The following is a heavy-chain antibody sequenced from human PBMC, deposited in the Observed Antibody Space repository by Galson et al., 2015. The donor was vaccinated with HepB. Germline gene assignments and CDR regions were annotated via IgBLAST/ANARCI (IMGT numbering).Heavy chain of an antibody. CDR1: GFTFSSYA. CDR2: ISGSGGST. V-gene: IGHV3-23*01. Sequence: SLRLSCAASGFTFSSYAMSWVRQAPGKGLEWVSAISGSGGSTYYADSVKGRFTISRDNSKNTLYLQMNSLRAEDTAVYYCAAPEGGQLVQHLFDYWGQGTLVTVSS. J-gene: IGHJ4*02. D-gene: IGHD6-13*01. CDR3: AAPEGGQLVQHLFDY.